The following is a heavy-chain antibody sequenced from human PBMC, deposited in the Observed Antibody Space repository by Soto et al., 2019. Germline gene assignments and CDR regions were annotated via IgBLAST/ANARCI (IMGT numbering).Heavy chain of an antibody. CDR3: AREVRSCSGDTCYRIYGMDV. D-gene: IGHD2-15*01. J-gene: IGHJ6*02. V-gene: IGHV1-18*01. CDR1: GYTFTSYG. CDR2: ISAYNGNT. Sequence: ASVKVSCKASGYTFTSYGISWVRQASGQGLEWMGWISAYNGNTNYAQKLQGRVTMTTDTSTSTAYMELSSLRSDDTAVYYCAREVRSCSGDTCYRIYGMDVWGQGTTVTVSS.